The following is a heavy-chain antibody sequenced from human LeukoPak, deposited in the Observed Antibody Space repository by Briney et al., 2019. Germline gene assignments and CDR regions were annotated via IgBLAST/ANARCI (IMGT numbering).Heavy chain of an antibody. CDR1: GYTFTSYY. CDR2: INPSGGST. J-gene: IGHJ4*02. CDR3: ARGVRIPHKDRFGVVIIKGSYYFDY. Sequence: ASVKVSCKASGYTFTSYYMHWVRQAPGQGLEWMGIINPSGGSTSYAQKSQGRVTMTRDTSTSTVYMELSSLRSEDTAVYYCARGVRIPHKDRFGVVIIKGSYYFDYWGQGTLVTVSS. V-gene: IGHV1-46*01. D-gene: IGHD3-3*01.